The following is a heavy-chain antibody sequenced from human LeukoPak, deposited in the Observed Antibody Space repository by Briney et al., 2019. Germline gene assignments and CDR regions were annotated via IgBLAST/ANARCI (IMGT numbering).Heavy chain of an antibody. Sequence: SETLSLTCLVSGGPMSSHYWSWIPQPAGKGLQWIGRMYTDGSTNYNPSLKSRVTMSIDTSKRQFSLSLSSVTAADTAVYYCATYDQRLAFDNWGQGILVTVSS. V-gene: IGHV4-4*07. J-gene: IGHJ4*02. CDR2: MYTDGST. D-gene: IGHD6-25*01. CDR1: GGPMSSHY. CDR3: ATYDQRLAFDN.